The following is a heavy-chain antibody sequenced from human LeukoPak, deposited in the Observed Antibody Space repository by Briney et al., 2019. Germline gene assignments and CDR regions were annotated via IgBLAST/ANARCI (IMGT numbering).Heavy chain of an antibody. CDR3: ARGGVARPFDY. D-gene: IGHD3-3*01. J-gene: IGHJ4*02. V-gene: IGHV3-7*03. CDR1: GFTFSSYW. CDR2: IKQDGSEK. Sequence: PGGSLRLSCAASGFTFSSYWMSWVRQAPGKGLEWVANIKQDGSEKYYVNSVKGRFTISRDNAKNSLYLQMNSLRAEDTAIYYCARGGVARPFDYWGQGTLVTVSS.